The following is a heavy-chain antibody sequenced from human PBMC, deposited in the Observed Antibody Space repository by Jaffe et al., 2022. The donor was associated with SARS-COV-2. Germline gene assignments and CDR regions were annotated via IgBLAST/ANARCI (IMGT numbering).Heavy chain of an antibody. CDR1: GYTFSKLS. J-gene: IGHJ3*01. V-gene: IGHV1-24*01. Sequence: QVQLVQSGAEVKKPGASVKVSCKVSGYTFSKLSIHWVRQAPGKGLEWMGGFDPESGERLYAQKFQGRVTMTEETSTDTAYMEVISLRSDDTALYYCVIYQGPDVPNLDAFDVWGRGTLVTVSS. CDR2: FDPESGER. CDR3: VIYQGPDVPNLDAFDV.